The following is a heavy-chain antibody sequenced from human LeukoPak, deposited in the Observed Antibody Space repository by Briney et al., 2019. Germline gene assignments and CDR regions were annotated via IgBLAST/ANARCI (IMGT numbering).Heavy chain of an antibody. CDR1: GFTFSTSW. V-gene: IGHV3-7*01. D-gene: IGHD5-24*01. Sequence: GGSLRLSCAASGFTFSTSWMTWVRQAPGKGLERVANINEDGSEIYYVGSVKGRFTISRDNAKNSLYLQMNSLRADDTAVFYCARDKGWQQFDYWGQGTLVTVSP. CDR3: ARDKGWQQFDY. J-gene: IGHJ4*02. CDR2: INEDGSEI.